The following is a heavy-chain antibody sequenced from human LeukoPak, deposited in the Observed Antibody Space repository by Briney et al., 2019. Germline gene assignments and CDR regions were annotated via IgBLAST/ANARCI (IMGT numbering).Heavy chain of an antibody. CDR1: GFTFSSYA. J-gene: IGHJ5*02. CDR3: ARSRVMLAIRGFDP. Sequence: GRSLRLSCAASGFTFSSYAMHWVRQAPGKGLEWVAVISYDGSSKYYADSLKGRFTISRDSSKNTLHLQMNSLRAEDTAVYCARSRVMLAIRGFDPWGQGTLVTVSS. D-gene: IGHD2-8*01. V-gene: IGHV3-30*01. CDR2: ISYDGSSK.